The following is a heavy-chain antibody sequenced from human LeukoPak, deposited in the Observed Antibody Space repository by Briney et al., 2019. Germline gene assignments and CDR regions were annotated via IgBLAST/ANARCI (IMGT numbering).Heavy chain of an antibody. J-gene: IGHJ6*03. Sequence: GGSLRLSCAASGFTFSSYWMSWVRQAPGKGLEWVANIKQDGSEKYYVDSVKGRFTISRDNAKNSLYLQMNSLRAEDTAVYYCARDTYSSSWYSFGYYYYYYMDVWGKGTMVTVSS. CDR2: IKQDGSEK. CDR3: ARDTYSSSWYSFGYYYYYYMDV. V-gene: IGHV3-7*01. D-gene: IGHD6-13*01. CDR1: GFTFSSYW.